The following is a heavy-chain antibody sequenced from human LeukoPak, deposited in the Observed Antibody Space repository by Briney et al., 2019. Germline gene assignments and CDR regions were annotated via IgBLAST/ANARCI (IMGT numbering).Heavy chain of an antibody. D-gene: IGHD2-2*01. J-gene: IGHJ4*02. CDR1: GGSISSGSYY. Sequence: PSETLSLTCTVSGGSISSGSYYWSWIRQPAGKGLEWIGRIYTSGSTNYNPSLKSRVTISVDTSKNQFSLKLSSVTAADTAVYYCARYSYQLRFFDYWGQGTLVTVSS. CDR2: IYTSGST. CDR3: ARYSYQLRFFDY. V-gene: IGHV4-61*02.